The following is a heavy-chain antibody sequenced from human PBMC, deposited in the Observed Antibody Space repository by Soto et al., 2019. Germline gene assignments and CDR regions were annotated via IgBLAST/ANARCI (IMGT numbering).Heavy chain of an antibody. CDR2: ISAYNDYT. V-gene: IGHV1-18*01. CDR1: GYTFISYG. J-gene: IGHJ6*02. D-gene: IGHD3-10*01. CDR3: AREGYYSGSGSYSPPRYYGMDV. Sequence: QVQLVQSGAEVKKPGSSVKVSCKASGYTFISYGISWVRQAPGQGLEWMGWISAYNDYTNYAQKLQGRVTMTTDTSTRIAYLELGSRRSDDTAVDYYAREGYYSGSGSYSPPRYYGMDVWGQGTTVTVSS.